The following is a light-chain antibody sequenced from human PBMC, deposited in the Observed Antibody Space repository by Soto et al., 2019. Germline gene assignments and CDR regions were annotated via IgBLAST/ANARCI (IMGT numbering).Light chain of an antibody. Sequence: EIVLTQSPATLSLSPGERATRSCRASQSVSSYLAWYQQKPGQAPRLLIYDASNRATGIPARFSGSGSGTDFTLTISSLEPEDFAVYYCQRRSNWPPTWTFGQGTKVEIK. J-gene: IGKJ1*01. CDR2: DAS. V-gene: IGKV3-11*01. CDR1: QSVSSY. CDR3: QRRSNWPPTWT.